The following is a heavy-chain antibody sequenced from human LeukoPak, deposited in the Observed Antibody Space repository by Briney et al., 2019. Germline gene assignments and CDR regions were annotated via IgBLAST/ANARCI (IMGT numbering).Heavy chain of an antibody. Sequence: GGSLRLSCAASGFTFTNYAISWVRQAPGKGLEWVSGISGSGDTTYYADFVKGRFTISRDNSKNTLYLQMNSLRAEDTAVYYCAKVRYVGYYFDYWGQGTLVTVSS. CDR2: ISGSGDTT. J-gene: IGHJ4*02. CDR3: AKVRYVGYYFDY. D-gene: IGHD3-9*01. CDR1: GFTFTNYA. V-gene: IGHV3-23*01.